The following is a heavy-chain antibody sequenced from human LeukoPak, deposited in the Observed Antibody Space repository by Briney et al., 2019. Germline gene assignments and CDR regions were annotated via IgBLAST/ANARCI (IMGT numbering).Heavy chain of an antibody. CDR2: VYYSGST. J-gene: IGHJ3*02. CDR1: GGSISTYY. V-gene: IGHV4-59*08. D-gene: IGHD5/OR15-5a*01. CDR3: AVNSTKHTFDI. Sequence: PSETLSLTCTVSGGSISTYYWIWSRHSPTKGLGGIGSVYYSGSTNYNPSLKSRVSISVDTAKTQFSLELSSLTAADTAVYYCAVNSTKHTFDIRGQGTMVTVSS.